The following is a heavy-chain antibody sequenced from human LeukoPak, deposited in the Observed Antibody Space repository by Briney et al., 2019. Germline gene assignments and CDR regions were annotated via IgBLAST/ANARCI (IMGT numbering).Heavy chain of an antibody. J-gene: IGHJ4*02. V-gene: IGHV1-18*01. CDR2: ISAYNGNT. D-gene: IGHD3-9*01. CDR1: GYTFTSYG. CDR3: ARVYYDILTGYYPSDLDY. Sequence: ASVKVSCKASGYTFTSYGISWVRQAPGQGLEWMGWISAYNGNTNYAQKLQGRVTMTTDTSTSTAYMELRSLRSGDTAVYYCARVYYDILTGYYPSDLDYWGQGTLVTVSS.